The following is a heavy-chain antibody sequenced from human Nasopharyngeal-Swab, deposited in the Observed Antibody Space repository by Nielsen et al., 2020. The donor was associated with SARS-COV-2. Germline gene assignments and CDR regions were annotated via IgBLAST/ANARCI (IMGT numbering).Heavy chain of an antibody. CDR3: ARDRAVAGNSYYYYYYGMDV. CDR1: GGSFSGYY. Sequence: SETLSLTCAVYGGSFSGYYWSWIRQPPGKGLEWIGEINHSGSTNYNPSLKSRVTISVDTSKNQFSLKLSSVTAADTAVYYCARDRAVAGNSYYYYYYGMDVWGQGTTVTVSS. V-gene: IGHV4-34*01. CDR2: INHSGST. J-gene: IGHJ6*02. D-gene: IGHD6-19*01.